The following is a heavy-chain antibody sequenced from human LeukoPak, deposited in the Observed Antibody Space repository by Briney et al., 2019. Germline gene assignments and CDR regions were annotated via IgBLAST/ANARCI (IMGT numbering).Heavy chain of an antibody. V-gene: IGHV3-23*01. D-gene: IGHD5-24*01. Sequence: GGSLRLSCAAPGFTFSVAAMTWVRQAPGKGLEWVSLIGASGESTYYADSVKGRFTISRDNSKNTLSLQMNSLRVEDTAMYFCAKDIQLSTWGLGTMVTVSS. CDR2: IGASGEST. CDR1: GFTFSVAA. CDR3: AKDIQLST. J-gene: IGHJ3*01.